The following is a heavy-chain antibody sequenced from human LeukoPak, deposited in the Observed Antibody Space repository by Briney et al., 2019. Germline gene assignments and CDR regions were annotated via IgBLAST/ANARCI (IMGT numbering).Heavy chain of an antibody. V-gene: IGHV4-34*01. CDR3: ARGVYGSGSYFIDY. CDR1: GGSFSAYY. Sequence: PSETLSLTCAVYGGSFSAYYWSWVRQPPGKGLEWIGEINHSGNTNYNPSLKSRVTISVDTSKNQFSLKLSSVTAADTAVYYCARGVYGSGSYFIDYWGQGTLVTVSS. CDR2: INHSGNT. D-gene: IGHD3-10*01. J-gene: IGHJ4*02.